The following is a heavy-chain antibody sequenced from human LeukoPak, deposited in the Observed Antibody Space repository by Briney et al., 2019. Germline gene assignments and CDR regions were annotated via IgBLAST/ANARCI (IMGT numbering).Heavy chain of an antibody. V-gene: IGHV3-7*01. CDR1: GFTFSSYW. J-gene: IGHJ6*02. CDR3: ARDEGIVVVPAAIVSDYGMDV. Sequence: GGSLRLSCAASGFTFSSYWMSWVRQAPGKGLEGVANIKQDGSEKYYVDSVKCRFTISRDNAKNSVYLQMNSLRAEDTAVYYCARDEGIVVVPAAIVSDYGMDVWGQGTTVTVSS. D-gene: IGHD2-2*01. CDR2: IKQDGSEK.